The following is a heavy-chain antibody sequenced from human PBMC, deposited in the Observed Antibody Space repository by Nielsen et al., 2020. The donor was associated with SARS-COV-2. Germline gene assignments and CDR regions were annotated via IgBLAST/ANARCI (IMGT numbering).Heavy chain of an antibody. CDR2: INPNSGGT. Sequence: ASVKVSCKASGYTFTGYYMHWVRQAPGHGLEWMGRINPNSGGTNYAQKFQGRVTMTRDTSISTAYMELSRLRSDDTAVYYCAREPQTGIAAAGTRGPRPKYFQHWGQGTLVTVSS. CDR1: GYTFTGYY. CDR3: AREPQTGIAAAGTRGPRPKYFQH. V-gene: IGHV1-2*06. J-gene: IGHJ1*01. D-gene: IGHD6-13*01.